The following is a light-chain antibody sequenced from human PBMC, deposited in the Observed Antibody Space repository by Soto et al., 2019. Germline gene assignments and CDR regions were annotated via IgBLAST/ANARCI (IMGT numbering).Light chain of an antibody. CDR2: EVS. CDR3: SSYTSTSTVV. CDR1: SSDVGGYNY. Sequence: QSALTQPASVSGSPGQSITISCTGTSSDVGGYNYVSWYQQYPGKAPKLMIYEVSHRPSGVSNRFSGSKSDNTASLTISGLQAEDEADYYCSSYTSTSTVVFGGGTKLTVL. J-gene: IGLJ2*01. V-gene: IGLV2-14*01.